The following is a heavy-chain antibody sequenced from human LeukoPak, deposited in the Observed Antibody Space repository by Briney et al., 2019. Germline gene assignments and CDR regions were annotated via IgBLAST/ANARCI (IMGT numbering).Heavy chain of an antibody. Sequence: GGSLRLSCAAYGFTFSSSYMNWVRQIPGKGLEWVANINQDGSQIYHVDSVKGRFTSSRDNDKNSFYRQMNSLRAEDTAVYYCAKGLYMGGQGTLVTVSS. J-gene: IGHJ4*02. D-gene: IGHD2-2*02. V-gene: IGHV3-7*04. CDR1: GFTFSSSY. CDR2: INQDGSQI. CDR3: AKGLYM.